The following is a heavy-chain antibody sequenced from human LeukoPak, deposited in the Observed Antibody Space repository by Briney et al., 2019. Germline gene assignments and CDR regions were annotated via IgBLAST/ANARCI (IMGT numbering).Heavy chain of an antibody. J-gene: IGHJ4*02. Sequence: ASVKVSCKTSGYTFTSYDLNWVRRATGQGLEWMGWVNPNSGNTGYAQKFQGGVTMTMDPSISTAYMELSSLRSEDTAVYCTRRSDDYDSSAYYHWGQGTLVTVSS. V-gene: IGHV1-8*01. D-gene: IGHD3-22*01. CDR2: VNPNSGNT. CDR1: GYTFTSYD. CDR3: TRRSDDYDSSAYYH.